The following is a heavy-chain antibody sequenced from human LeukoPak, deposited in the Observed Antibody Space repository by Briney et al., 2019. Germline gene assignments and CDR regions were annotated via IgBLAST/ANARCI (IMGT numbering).Heavy chain of an antibody. Sequence: PGGSLRLSCAASGFTFNNYIMNWVRQAPGKGLEWVSSISSSSDYIYYADSVKGRFTISRDNSKNTLYLQMNSLRAEDTAFYYCAKILPGSQSGYWGQGTLVTVSS. CDR2: ISSSSDYI. CDR3: AKILPGSQSGY. V-gene: IGHV3-21*04. J-gene: IGHJ4*02. D-gene: IGHD1-26*01. CDR1: GFTFNNYI.